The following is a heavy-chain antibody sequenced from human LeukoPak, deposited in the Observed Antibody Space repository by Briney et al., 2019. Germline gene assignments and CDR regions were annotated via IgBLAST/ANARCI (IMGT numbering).Heavy chain of an antibody. D-gene: IGHD3-3*01. CDR2: IYYSGST. V-gene: IGHV4-59*01. Sequence: SETLSLTCTVSGGSISSYYWSWIRQPPGKGLEWIGYIYYSGSTNYNPSLKSRVTISVDTSKNQFSLKLSSVTAADTAVYYCARTQSDFWSGRLDPGDYDYWGQGTLVTVSS. J-gene: IGHJ4*02. CDR3: ARTQSDFWSGRLDPGDYDY. CDR1: GGSISSYY.